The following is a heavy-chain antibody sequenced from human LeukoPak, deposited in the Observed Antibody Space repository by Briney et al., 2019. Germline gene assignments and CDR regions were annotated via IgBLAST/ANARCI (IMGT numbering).Heavy chain of an antibody. CDR2: IYYSGST. Sequence: SETLSPTCTVSGGSISSYYWSWIRQPPGKGLEWIGYIYYSGSTNYNPSLKSRVTISVDTSKNQFSLNLSSVTAADTAVYYCARHPTALVSYGFDPWGQGTLVTVSS. D-gene: IGHD5-18*01. V-gene: IGHV4-59*08. CDR3: ARHPTALVSYGFDP. CDR1: GGSISSYY. J-gene: IGHJ5*02.